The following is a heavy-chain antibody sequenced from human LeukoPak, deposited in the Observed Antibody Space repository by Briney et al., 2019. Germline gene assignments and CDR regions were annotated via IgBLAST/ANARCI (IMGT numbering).Heavy chain of an antibody. J-gene: IGHJ5*02. CDR2: ISSSGSTI. CDR3: ARDGTNWNYFGWFDA. CDR1: GFTCSDYY. V-gene: IGHV3-11*01. Sequence: PGGSLTLSCAASGFTCSDYYMSWIRQAPGKGLEWVSYISSSGSTIYYAVSVRGRFTISRDNAKDSLYLQMKSVSAEDTAVYYCARDGTNWNYFGWFDAWGQGTLVTVSS. D-gene: IGHD1-7*01.